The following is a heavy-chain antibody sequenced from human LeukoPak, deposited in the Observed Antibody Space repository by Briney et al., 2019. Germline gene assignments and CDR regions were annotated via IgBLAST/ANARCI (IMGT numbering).Heavy chain of an antibody. CDR3: VREARGYHYTYFDY. CDR2: VSSGFHA. Sequence: GGSLRLSCTASGFTLGSHDMHWVRQIPGQGLEWVAAVSSGFHAFFADSVQGRFTVSREDARNSLYLQMNSPRAGDTAVYYCVREARGYHYTYFDYWGQGTLVTVSS. CDR1: GFTLGSHD. D-gene: IGHD5-18*01. J-gene: IGHJ4*02. V-gene: IGHV3-13*01.